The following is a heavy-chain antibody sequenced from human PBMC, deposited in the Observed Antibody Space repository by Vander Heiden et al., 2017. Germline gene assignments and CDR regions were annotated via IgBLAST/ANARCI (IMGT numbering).Heavy chain of an antibody. V-gene: IGHV1-2*04. CDR2: INPNSGGT. CDR1: GYTFTGYY. Sequence: QVQLVQSGAEVKKPGASVKVSCKASGYTFTGYYMHWVRQAPGQGLEWMGWINPNSGGTNYAQKFQGWVTMTRDTSISTAYMELSRLRSDDTAVYYCAREGEEGMVRGVIIEADYYGMDVWGQGTTVTVSS. CDR3: AREGEEGMVRGVIIEADYYGMDV. J-gene: IGHJ6*02. D-gene: IGHD3-10*01.